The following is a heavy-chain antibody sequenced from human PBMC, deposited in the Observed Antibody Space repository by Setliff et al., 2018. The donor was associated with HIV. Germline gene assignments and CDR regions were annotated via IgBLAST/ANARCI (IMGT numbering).Heavy chain of an antibody. CDR2: IYTSGST. D-gene: IGHD6-25*01. V-gene: IGHV4-4*07. CDR1: GGSISGYY. J-gene: IGHJ6*03. Sequence: PSETLSLTCAASGGSISGYYWNWIRQSAGKGLEWIGRIYTSGSTKYNPSFESRVTLSVDTSKNQVSLKVNYVIAADTALYFCARGLQRKNGLHSYYYYMDIWGKGTTVTVSS. CDR3: ARGLQRKNGLHSYYYYMDI.